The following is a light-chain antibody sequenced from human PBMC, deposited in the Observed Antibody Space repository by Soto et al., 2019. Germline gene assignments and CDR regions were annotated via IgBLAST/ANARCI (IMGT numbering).Light chain of an antibody. CDR1: QSVSNNY. J-gene: IGKJ3*01. CDR2: GAS. CDR3: QQYGKSPLFT. Sequence: EIVLTQSPGTLSLSPGERATLSCRASQSVSNNYVAWYQQKAGQAPRLLIYGASSRATGIPDRFSGSVSGTDFTLTINRLEPEDFAVYYCQQYGKSPLFTFGPGTKVDIK. V-gene: IGKV3-20*01.